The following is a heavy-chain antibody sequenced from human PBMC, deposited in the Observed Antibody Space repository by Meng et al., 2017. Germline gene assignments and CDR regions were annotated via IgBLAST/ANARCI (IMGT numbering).Heavy chain of an antibody. CDR3: ASSSGWGDPVYDY. J-gene: IGHJ4*02. V-gene: IGHV1-46*01. D-gene: IGHD2-21*01. Sequence: LGQAGAGGKKLGASVKVAWKAAGYTFTSYNRNWVRQAPGQGLEWMRIINPSGGSTRYAQKFQGRATMTRDTSTSTVYMELSSLGSEVTAVYYCASSSGWGDPVYDYWGQGTLVTVSS. CDR2: INPSGGST. CDR1: GYTFTSYN.